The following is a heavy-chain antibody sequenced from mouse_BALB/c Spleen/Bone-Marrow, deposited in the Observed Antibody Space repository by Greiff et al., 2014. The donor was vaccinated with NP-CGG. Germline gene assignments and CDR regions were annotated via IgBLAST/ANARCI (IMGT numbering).Heavy chain of an antibody. V-gene: IGHV1-87*01. Sequence: QVQLKESGAELAGPGASVKLSCKASGYTFTSYWMQWVKQRPGQGLEWIGAIYPGDGDTRYTQKFKGKAILTADKSSSTAYMQLSSLASEDSAVYYCARDGNYPAWFAYWGQGTLVTVSA. D-gene: IGHD2-1*01. CDR3: ARDGNYPAWFAY. CDR1: GYTFTSYW. J-gene: IGHJ3*01. CDR2: IYPGDGDT.